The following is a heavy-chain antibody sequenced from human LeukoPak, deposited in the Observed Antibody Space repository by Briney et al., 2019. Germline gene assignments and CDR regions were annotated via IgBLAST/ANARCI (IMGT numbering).Heavy chain of an antibody. CDR1: GGSFSGYY. CDR3: ARNVASGQWLVPYYFDY. CDR2: INHSGST. Sequence: PSETLPLTCAVYGGSFSGYYWSWIRQPPGKGLEWIGEINHSGSTNYNPSLKSRVTISVDTSKNQFSLKLSSVTAADTAVYYCARNVASGQWLVPYYFDYWGQGTLVTVSS. D-gene: IGHD6-19*01. J-gene: IGHJ4*02. V-gene: IGHV4-34*01.